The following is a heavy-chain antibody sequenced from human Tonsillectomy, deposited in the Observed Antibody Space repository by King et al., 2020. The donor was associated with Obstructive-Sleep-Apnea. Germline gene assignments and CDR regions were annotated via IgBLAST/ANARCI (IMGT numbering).Heavy chain of an antibody. CDR3: AKYSLYTSGSYAMDV. Sequence: VQLVESGGGVVQPGRSLRLSCAASGFTFSSFGMHWVRQAPGNGLEWLAVISYDGINKYYADSVKGQFTISRDNSKNTLYLQMNSLRAEDTAVYYCAKYSLYTSGSYAMDVWGQGTTVTVSS. J-gene: IGHJ6*02. CDR2: ISYDGINK. D-gene: IGHD3-10*01. V-gene: IGHV3-30*18. CDR1: GFTFSSFG.